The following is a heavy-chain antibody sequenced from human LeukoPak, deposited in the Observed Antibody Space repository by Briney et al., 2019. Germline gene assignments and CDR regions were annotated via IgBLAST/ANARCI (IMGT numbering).Heavy chain of an antibody. Sequence: PGGSLRLSCAASGFTFSSYSMNWVRQAPGKGLEWVSSISSSSSYIYYADSVKGRFTISRDNAKNSLYLQMNSLRAEDTAVYYCARVGGLVGATRLPDYWGQGTLVTVSS. CDR1: GFTFSSYS. CDR3: ARVGGLVGATRLPDY. D-gene: IGHD1-26*01. J-gene: IGHJ4*02. CDR2: ISSSSSYI. V-gene: IGHV3-21*01.